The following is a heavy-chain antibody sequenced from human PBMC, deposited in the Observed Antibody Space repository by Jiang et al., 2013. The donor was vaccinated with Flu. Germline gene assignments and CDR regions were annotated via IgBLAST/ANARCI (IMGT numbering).Heavy chain of an antibody. J-gene: IGHJ4*02. CDR1: GGSISSSNW. CDR3: ASLIPYRYYYDSSGYQC. CDR2: IYHSGST. Sequence: PSGTLSLTCAVSGGSISSSNWWSWVRQPPGKGLEWIGEIYHSGSTNYNPSLKSRVTISVDKSKNQFSLKLSSVTAADTAVYYCASLIPYRYYYDSSGYQCWGQGTLVTVSS. V-gene: IGHV4-4*02. D-gene: IGHD3-22*01.